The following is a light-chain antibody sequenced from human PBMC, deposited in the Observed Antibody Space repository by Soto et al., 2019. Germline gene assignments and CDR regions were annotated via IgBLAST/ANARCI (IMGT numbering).Light chain of an antibody. Sequence: EIVLTQSPGTLSLPPGERATLSCRASQSVSSNYLAWYQQKPGQAPRLLIYATSSRATGIPDRLSGSGSGTDFTLTISRLEPEDFAVYYCQQYGSSPLTFGGGTKVDIK. CDR1: QSVSSNY. CDR2: ATS. V-gene: IGKV3-20*01. J-gene: IGKJ4*01. CDR3: QQYGSSPLT.